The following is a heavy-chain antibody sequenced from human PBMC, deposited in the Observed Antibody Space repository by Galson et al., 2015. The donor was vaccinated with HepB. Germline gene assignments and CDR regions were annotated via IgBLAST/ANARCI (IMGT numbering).Heavy chain of an antibody. D-gene: IGHD2-15*01. CDR1: GFTFSSYA. CDR3: AREGSGGFDY. Sequence: SLRLSCAASGFTFSSYAMHWVRQAPGKGLEWVAVISYDGSNKYYADSVKGRFTISRDNSKNTLYLQMNSLRAEDTAVYYCAREGSGGFDYWGQGTLVTVSS. CDR2: ISYDGSNK. J-gene: IGHJ4*02. V-gene: IGHV3-30-3*01.